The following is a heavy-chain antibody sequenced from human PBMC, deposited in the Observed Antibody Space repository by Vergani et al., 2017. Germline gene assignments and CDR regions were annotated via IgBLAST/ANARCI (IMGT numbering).Heavy chain of an antibody. CDR2: ISAYNGNT. V-gene: IGHV1-18*04. J-gene: IGHJ5*02. CDR3: ARSPDLTPAGANWFDP. Sequence: QVQLVQSGAEVKKPGASVKVSCKASGYTFTSYGISWVRQAPGQGLEWMGWISAYNGNTNYAQKLQCRVTMTTDTSTSTAYMELRSLRSDDTAVYYCARSPDLTPAGANWFDPWGQGTLVTVSS. CDR1: GYTFTSYG. D-gene: IGHD1-14*01.